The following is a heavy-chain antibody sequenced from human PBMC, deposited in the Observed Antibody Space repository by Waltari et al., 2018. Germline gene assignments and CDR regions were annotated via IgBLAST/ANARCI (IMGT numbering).Heavy chain of an antibody. CDR3: ARGNLYFDY. J-gene: IGHJ4*02. CDR1: GETVSSNRAA. V-gene: IGHV6-1*01. CDR2: TYYRSKWFN. Sequence: QGRLQQSGPGLVEPSQILSLTCVISGETVSSNRAAWNWIRQSPSRGLEWLGRTYYRSKWFNQYAVSVKSRITINPATSKNQFSLQLNSVTPEDTAVYYCARGNLYFDYWGQGTLVTVSS.